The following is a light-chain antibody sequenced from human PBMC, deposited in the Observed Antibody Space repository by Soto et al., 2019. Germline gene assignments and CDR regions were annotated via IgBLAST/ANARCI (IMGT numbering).Light chain of an antibody. CDR3: QKYMSYS. CDR1: QSISNW. J-gene: IGKJ1*01. CDR2: HAS. Sequence: DIQMTQSPSSLSASVGDRVTITCRASQSISNWLAWYQQKPGTAPKLLIYHASTLDSGVSSRFSGRGAWTEFTLTINSLESDDFETYYYQKYMSYSFGQGTKVDIK. V-gene: IGKV1-5*01.